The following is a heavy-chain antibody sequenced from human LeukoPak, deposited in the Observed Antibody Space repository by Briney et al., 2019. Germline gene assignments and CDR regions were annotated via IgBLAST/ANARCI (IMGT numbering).Heavy chain of an antibody. D-gene: IGHD3-16*02. CDR3: ARDIVEGSHFDY. CDR2: ISYDGSTK. CDR1: GFTFSSYG. Sequence: GGSLRLSCAASGFTFSSYGMHWVRQAPGKGLEWVAVISYDGSTKYYADSVKGRFTISRDNSKNTLYLQMNSLRAEDTAVYYCARDIVEGSHFDYWGQGTLVTVSS. J-gene: IGHJ4*02. V-gene: IGHV3-30*19.